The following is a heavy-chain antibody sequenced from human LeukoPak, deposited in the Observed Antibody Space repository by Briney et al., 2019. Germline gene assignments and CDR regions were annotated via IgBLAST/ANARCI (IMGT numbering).Heavy chain of an antibody. V-gene: IGHV1-69*13. CDR2: IIPIFGTA. CDR3: ASLFIYCSSTRCYTNAFDI. D-gene: IGHD2-2*02. J-gene: IGHJ3*02. CDR1: GGTFSSYA. Sequence: SVKVSCKASGGTFSSYAISWVRQAPGQGLEWMGGIIPIFGTANYAQKFQGRVTITADESTSTAYMELSSLRSEDTAVYYCASLFIYCSSTRCYTNAFDIWGQGTMVTVSS.